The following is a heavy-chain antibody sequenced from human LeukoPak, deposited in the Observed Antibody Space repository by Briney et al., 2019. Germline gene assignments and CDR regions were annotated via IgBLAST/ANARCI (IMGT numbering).Heavy chain of an antibody. V-gene: IGHV4-38-2*02. CDR1: GYSISSGHY. D-gene: IGHD3-10*01. Sequence: SETLSLTCTVSGYSISSGHYWGWIRQPPGKGLEWTGSIHHGGTTFYNPSLRNRVTISLNTSENQFSLKLASVTAADTALYYCARGITSPGAAGALGQGTLVTVSS. CDR3: ARGITSPGAAGA. CDR2: IHHGGTT. J-gene: IGHJ5*02.